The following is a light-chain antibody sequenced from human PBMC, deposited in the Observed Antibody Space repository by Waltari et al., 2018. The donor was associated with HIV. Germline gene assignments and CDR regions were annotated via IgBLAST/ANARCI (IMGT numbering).Light chain of an antibody. CDR3: AAWDDTRSGWI. Sequence: QSVLTQTPSASGTPGQRVTMSCSGSTSDIGNNYVYWFQQFPGTPPKLRIYKNDQRPSGLSDLFSASKSGTSASLAISVLRTEDESDFYCAAWDDTRSGWIFGGGTKLTVL. J-gene: IGLJ2*01. V-gene: IGLV1-47*01. CDR2: KND. CDR1: TSDIGNNY.